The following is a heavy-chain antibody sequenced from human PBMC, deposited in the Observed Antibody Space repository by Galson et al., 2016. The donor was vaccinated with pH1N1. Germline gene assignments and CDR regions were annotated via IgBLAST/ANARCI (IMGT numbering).Heavy chain of an antibody. CDR2: ISPIFGSI. V-gene: IGHV1-69*06. J-gene: IGHJ6*02. Sequence: SVKVSCKASGGTFSNSAISWVRQAPGQGLEWMGGISPIFGSINYAQRFQGRLTITADIFPNTANMDMSGRRFEDTAIYYCATAGPLVREILYYSYAMDVWGQGTTVTVSS. D-gene: IGHD3-10*01. CDR1: GGTFSNSA. CDR3: ATAGPLVREILYYSYAMDV.